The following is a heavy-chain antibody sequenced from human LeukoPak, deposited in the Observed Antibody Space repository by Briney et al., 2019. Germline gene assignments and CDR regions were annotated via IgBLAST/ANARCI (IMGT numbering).Heavy chain of an antibody. CDR2: ISGSGGST. V-gene: IGHV3-23*01. D-gene: IGHD6-13*01. Sequence: PGGTLRLSCAASGSTFSSYGMSWVRQAPGKGLEWVSAISGSGGSTYYADSVKGRFTISRDNSKNTLYLQMNSLRAEDTAVYYCAKDLRDIAAAGTVDYWGQGTLVTVSS. CDR3: AKDLRDIAAAGTVDY. J-gene: IGHJ4*02. CDR1: GSTFSSYG.